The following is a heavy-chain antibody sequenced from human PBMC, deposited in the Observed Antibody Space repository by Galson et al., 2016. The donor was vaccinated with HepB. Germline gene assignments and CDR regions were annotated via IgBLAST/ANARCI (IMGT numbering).Heavy chain of an antibody. CDR1: GFTFRSYA. CDR3: AKRTSHDYGALLDY. CDR2: MTDSGGST. J-gene: IGHJ4*02. V-gene: IGHV3-23*01. D-gene: IGHD4-17*01. Sequence: SLRLSCAASGFTFRSYAMSWVRQAPGKGLEWVSTMTDSGGSTYYADSVKGRFTISRDNSKNTLFLQTDSLRVEDTAMYYCAKRTSHDYGALLDYWGQGTLVTVSS.